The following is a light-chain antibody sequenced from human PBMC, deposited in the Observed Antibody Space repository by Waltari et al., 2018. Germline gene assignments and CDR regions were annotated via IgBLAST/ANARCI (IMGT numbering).Light chain of an antibody. CDR3: QQYSIYWT. CDR2: KAS. V-gene: IGKV1-5*03. Sequence: DIPMTQSPSTLSASVGDRVTIICRASQSISNWLAWYQQKPGKAPKLLIYKASTLERGVPSRFSGSGSGTEFTLTISSLQPDDFATYYCQQYSIYWTFGQGTKVEIK. J-gene: IGKJ1*01. CDR1: QSISNW.